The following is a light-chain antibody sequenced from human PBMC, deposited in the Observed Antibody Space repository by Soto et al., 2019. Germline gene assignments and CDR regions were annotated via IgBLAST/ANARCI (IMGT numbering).Light chain of an antibody. CDR3: QQYKNWPPWT. J-gene: IGKJ1*01. Sequence: EIVMTHSPATLSVSPGERATLSCRASQSVRSNLAWYQQKPGQAPRLLIYGVSTRATGIPARFSGSGSETAFTLTISSLQSEDFEVYYCQQYKNWPPWTFGQGTTVEVK. V-gene: IGKV3-15*01. CDR2: GVS. CDR1: QSVRSN.